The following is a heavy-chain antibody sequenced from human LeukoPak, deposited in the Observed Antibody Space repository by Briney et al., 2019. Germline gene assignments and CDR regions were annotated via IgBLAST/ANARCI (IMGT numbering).Heavy chain of an antibody. CDR3: ARLEYDILTGYPYYFDY. V-gene: IGHV4-59*08. Sequence: SETLSLTCTVSGGSISSYYWSWIRQPPGKGLEWIGYIYYSGSTNYNPSLKSRVTISVDTSKNQLSLKLSTVTAADTAVYYCARLEYDILTGYPYYFDYWGQGTLVTVSS. D-gene: IGHD3-9*01. CDR1: GGSISSYY. J-gene: IGHJ4*02. CDR2: IYYSGST.